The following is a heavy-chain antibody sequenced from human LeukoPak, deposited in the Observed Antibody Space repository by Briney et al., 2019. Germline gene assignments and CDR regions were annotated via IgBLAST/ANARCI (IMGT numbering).Heavy chain of an antibody. CDR2: IDHAGTT. V-gene: IGHV4-39*01. CDR1: GGSIITNDYW. D-gene: IGHD2-15*01. CDR3: ASSYCSGGHCYPQQKVYYFDF. Sequence: SETLSLTCVVSGGSIITNDYWWGWIRQPPGKGLEWIGTIDHAGTTFYNVSLKSRVTISVDTPNNQFSLRLNSVGAADTAVYYCASSYCSGGHCYPQQKVYYFDFWGQGTLVTVSS. J-gene: IGHJ4*02.